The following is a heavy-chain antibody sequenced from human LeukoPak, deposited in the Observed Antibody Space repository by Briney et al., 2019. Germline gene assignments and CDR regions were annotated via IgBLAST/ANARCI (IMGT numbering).Heavy chain of an antibody. D-gene: IGHD4-23*01. Sequence: GSLRLSCAASGFTFSSYAMSWVRQAPGKGLEWVSAISGSGGSTYYADSVKGRFTISRDNAKNSLYLQMNSLRAEDTAVYYCARANDYGGWFDPWGQGTLVTVSS. V-gene: IGHV3-23*01. CDR3: ARANDYGGWFDP. J-gene: IGHJ5*02. CDR1: GFTFSSYA. CDR2: ISGSGGST.